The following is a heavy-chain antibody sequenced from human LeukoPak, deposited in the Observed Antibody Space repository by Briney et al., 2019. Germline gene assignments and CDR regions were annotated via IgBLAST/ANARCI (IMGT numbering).Heavy chain of an antibody. CDR1: GFTSSSYA. J-gene: IGHJ4*02. CDR3: ATDIDYYGSGTYYKRG. CDR2: ISGSGGST. D-gene: IGHD3-10*01. V-gene: IGHV3-23*01. Sequence: GGSLRLSCAASGFTSSSYAMSWVRQAPGKGLEWVSAISGSGGSTYYADSVKGRFTISRDNSKNTLYLQMNSLRAEDTAVYYCATDIDYYGSGTYYKRGWGQGTLVTVSS.